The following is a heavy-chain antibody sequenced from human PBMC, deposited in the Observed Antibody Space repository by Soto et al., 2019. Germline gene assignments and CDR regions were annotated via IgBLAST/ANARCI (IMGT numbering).Heavy chain of an antibody. CDR3: ARDKYSGSQGWFDP. CDR2: ISAYNGNT. D-gene: IGHD1-26*01. Sequence: GASVKVSCKASGYTFTSYGISWVRHAPGQGLEWMGWISAYNGNTNYAQKLQGRVTMTTDTSTSTAYMELRSLRSDDTAVYYCARDKYSGSQGWFDPWGQGTLVTAPQ. CDR1: GYTFTSYG. J-gene: IGHJ5*02. V-gene: IGHV1-18*01.